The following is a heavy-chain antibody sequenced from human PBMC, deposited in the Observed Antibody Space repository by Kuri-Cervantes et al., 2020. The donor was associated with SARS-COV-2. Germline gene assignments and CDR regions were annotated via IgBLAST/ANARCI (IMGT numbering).Heavy chain of an antibody. CDR2: INPSGGST. CDR1: GYTFTSHY. V-gene: IGHV1-46*01. CDR3: AQAPSRGAWFDP. Sequence: ASVKVSCKASGYTFTSHYMHWVRQAPGQGLEWMGIINPSGGSTSYAQKFQGRVTMTRDTSTSTVYMELSSPRSEDTAVYYCAQAPSRGAWFDPWGQGTLVTVSS. J-gene: IGHJ5*02.